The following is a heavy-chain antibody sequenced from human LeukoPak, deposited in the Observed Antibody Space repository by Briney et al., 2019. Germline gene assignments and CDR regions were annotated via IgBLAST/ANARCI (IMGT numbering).Heavy chain of an antibody. Sequence: SETLSLTCAVSGASISGSYWSWIRQPPGKGLEWIGYMYYSGITNSSPSLKSRVTISLDTSKNQFSLRLRSVTAADTAVYYCARPHHSVAGFDSCGQGALVSVSS. CDR3: ARPHHSVAGFDS. V-gene: IGHV4-59*08. D-gene: IGHD2-21*01. CDR2: MYYSGIT. CDR1: GASISGSY. J-gene: IGHJ4*02.